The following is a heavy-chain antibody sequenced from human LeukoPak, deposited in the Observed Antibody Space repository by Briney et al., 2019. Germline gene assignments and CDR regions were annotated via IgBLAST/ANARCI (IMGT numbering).Heavy chain of an antibody. CDR3: ARQPLLGSYWFFDL. J-gene: IGHJ2*01. V-gene: IGHV4-4*09. D-gene: IGHD2-8*02. CDR1: GASIRSYY. Sequence: SSETLSLTCTVSGASIRSYYWSWIRQPPGKGLEWIGYIYTSGSTSYNASLKSRVTISLETSKNQFSLKLSSVTAADTAVYYCARQPLLGSYWFFDLWGRGTLVTVSS. CDR2: IYTSGST.